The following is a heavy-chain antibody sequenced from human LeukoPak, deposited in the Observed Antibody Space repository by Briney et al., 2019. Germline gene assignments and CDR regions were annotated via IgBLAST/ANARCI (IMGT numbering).Heavy chain of an antibody. CDR2: INSDGSST. CDR3: AKDGGYGSGNYYPDY. V-gene: IGHV3-74*01. Sequence: QPGGSLRLSCAASGFTFSSYWMHWVRQAPGKGLVWVSRINSDGSSTTYADSVKGRFTISRDNAKNTLYLQMNSLRAEDTAVYYCAKDGGYGSGNYYPDYWGQGTLVTVSS. J-gene: IGHJ4*02. CDR1: GFTFSSYW. D-gene: IGHD3-10*01.